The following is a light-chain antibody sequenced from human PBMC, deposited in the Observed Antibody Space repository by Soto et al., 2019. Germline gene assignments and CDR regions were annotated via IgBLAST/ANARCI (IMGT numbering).Light chain of an antibody. J-gene: IGKJ2*01. Sequence: EIVLTQSPGTLSLSPGERATHSCRASQSVSSSYLAWYQHKPGQAPRLLIYGASSRATGIPDRFSGSGSGTDFTLTISRLVPEDFAVYYCQQYGSSPMYTFGHGTKLEIK. CDR2: GAS. CDR3: QQYGSSPMYT. V-gene: IGKV3-20*01. CDR1: QSVSSSY.